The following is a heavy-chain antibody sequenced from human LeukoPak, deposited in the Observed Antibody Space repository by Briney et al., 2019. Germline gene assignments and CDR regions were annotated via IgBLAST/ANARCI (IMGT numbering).Heavy chain of an antibody. CDR3: ARLNPNQNSGGGDSFDY. J-gene: IGHJ4*02. D-gene: IGHD3-16*01. V-gene: IGHV4-61*02. CDR1: GGSFSSGDYS. Sequence: PSQTLSLTCTVSGGSFSSGDYSWNWIRQPAGQGLEWIGRLFSSGSTNYNPSLKSRVTISVDKSKNQFSLKLSSVTAADTAVYYCARLNPNQNSGGGDSFDYWGQGTLVTVSS. CDR2: LFSSGST.